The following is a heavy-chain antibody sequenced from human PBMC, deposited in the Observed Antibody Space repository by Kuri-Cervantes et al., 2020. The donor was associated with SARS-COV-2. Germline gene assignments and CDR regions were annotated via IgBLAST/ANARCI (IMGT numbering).Heavy chain of an antibody. J-gene: IGHJ3*02. CDR1: GFTFSSYS. D-gene: IGHD3-16*02. Sequence: GESLKISCTASGFTFSSYSMNWVRQAPGKGLEWVSSISSSSSYIYYADSVKGRFTISRDNAKNSLYLQMNSLRAEDTAVYYCARRGGYLPPDAFDIWGQGTMVTVSS. CDR3: ARRGGYLPPDAFDI. CDR2: ISSSSSYI. V-gene: IGHV3-21*01.